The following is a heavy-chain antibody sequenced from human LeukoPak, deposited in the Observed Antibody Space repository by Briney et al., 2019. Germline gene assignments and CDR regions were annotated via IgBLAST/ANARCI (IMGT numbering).Heavy chain of an antibody. CDR2: IYSGGST. V-gene: IGHV3-53*01. Sequence: PGGSLRLSCAASGFTVSSNYMSWVRQAPGKGLEWVSVIYSGGSTYYADSVKGRFTISRDNSKNTLYLQMNSLRAEDTAVYYCARTFYDSSGYYDYWGRGTLVTVSS. J-gene: IGHJ4*02. CDR1: GFTVSSNY. CDR3: ARTFYDSSGYYDY. D-gene: IGHD3-22*01.